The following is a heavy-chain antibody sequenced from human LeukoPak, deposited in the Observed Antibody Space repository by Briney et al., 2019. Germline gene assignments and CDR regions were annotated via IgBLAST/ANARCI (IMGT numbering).Heavy chain of an antibody. J-gene: IGHJ4*02. CDR3: ARLRYCSSTSCYAGMRGYVDY. Sequence: SVKVSYKASGGTFSSYAISWVRQAPGQGLEWMGGIIPIFGTANYAQKFQGRVTITADKSTSTAYMELSSLRSEDTAVYYCARLRYCSSTSCYAGMRGYVDYWGQGTLVTVSS. V-gene: IGHV1-69*06. CDR2: IIPIFGTA. CDR1: GGTFSSYA. D-gene: IGHD2-2*01.